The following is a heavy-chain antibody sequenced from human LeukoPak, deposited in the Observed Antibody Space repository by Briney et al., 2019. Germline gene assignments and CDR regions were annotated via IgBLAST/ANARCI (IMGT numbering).Heavy chain of an antibody. V-gene: IGHV1-69*13. CDR2: IIPILGTA. D-gene: IGHD6-13*01. Sequence: ASVKVSCKVSGGTFSSYAISWVRQAPGQGLEWMGGIIPILGTANYAQKFQGRVTITADESTSTAYMELSSLRSEDTAVYYCARTGSSWYEDWFDPWGQGTLVTVSS. CDR1: GGTFSSYA. J-gene: IGHJ5*02. CDR3: ARTGSSWYEDWFDP.